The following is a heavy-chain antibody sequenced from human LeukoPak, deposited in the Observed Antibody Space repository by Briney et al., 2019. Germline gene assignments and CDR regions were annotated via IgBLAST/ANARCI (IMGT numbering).Heavy chain of an antibody. CDR3: ASPVGATTVRAFDI. Sequence: GGSLRLSCAASGFIFSDHYMDGVRQAPGKGLEWVGRIRNEANIYTTKYAASVKGRFTISRDDSKNSLYLQMNSLKTEDTAVYYCASPVGATTVRAFDIWGQGTMVTVSS. J-gene: IGHJ3*02. CDR1: GFIFSDHY. V-gene: IGHV3-72*01. CDR2: IRNEANIYTT. D-gene: IGHD1-26*01.